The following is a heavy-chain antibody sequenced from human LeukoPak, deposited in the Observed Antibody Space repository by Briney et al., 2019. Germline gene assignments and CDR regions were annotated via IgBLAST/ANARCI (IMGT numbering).Heavy chain of an antibody. D-gene: IGHD4-17*01. CDR1: GFTFSNYA. Sequence: GGSLRLSCAASGFTFSNYAMTWVRQARGKGLQWVSAISGDAIYTYYLDSVKGRFTTSRDNSKNTLFLQMNSLRADDTAVYYCAKNYGTSRPFYDYWGQGIVVTVSS. J-gene: IGHJ4*02. V-gene: IGHV3-23*01. CDR3: AKNYGTSRPFYDY. CDR2: ISGDAIYT.